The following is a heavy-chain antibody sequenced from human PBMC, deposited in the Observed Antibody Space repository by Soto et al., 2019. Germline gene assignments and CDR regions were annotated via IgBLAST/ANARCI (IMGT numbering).Heavy chain of an antibody. Sequence: SETLSLSCAVSGGSISSGGYSWNWIRQSPGKGLEWIGYIYSSGSTNYNPSLKNRVTISVDKSKNQFSLKLSSVTAADTAVYYCAREGVVPAAIYYYGMDVWGQGTTVTVSS. CDR3: AREGVVPAAIYYYGMDV. D-gene: IGHD2-2*01. V-gene: IGHV4-61*08. J-gene: IGHJ6*02. CDR1: GGSISSGGYS. CDR2: IYSSGST.